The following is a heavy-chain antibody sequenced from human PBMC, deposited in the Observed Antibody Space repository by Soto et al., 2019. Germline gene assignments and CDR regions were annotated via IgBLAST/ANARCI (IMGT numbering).Heavy chain of an antibody. D-gene: IGHD3-16*02. V-gene: IGHV1-18*01. CDR1: GYTFTSYG. CDR2: ISAYNGNT. Sequence: ASVKVSCKASGYTFTSYGISWVRQAPGQGLEWMGWISAYNGNTNYAQKLQGRVTMTTDTSTSTAYMELRSLRSDDTAVYYCARLFLSARAPSHWYFYFWGRGSLVPVSS. CDR3: ARLFLSARAPSHWYFYF. J-gene: IGHJ2*01.